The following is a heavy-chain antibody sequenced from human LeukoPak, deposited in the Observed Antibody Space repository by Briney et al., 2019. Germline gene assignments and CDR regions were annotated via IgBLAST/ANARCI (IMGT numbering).Heavy chain of an antibody. J-gene: IGHJ6*03. D-gene: IGHD2/OR15-2a*01. CDR2: LYSGSST. Sequence: PGGSLRLSCAASGFTVSTNYMNWVRQAPGKGLEWVSILYSGSSTYYADSVEGRFTISRDNAKNSLSLQMNSLSDEDTAVYYCAKDAYGGATFFYYMDVWGKGTTVTVSS. CDR1: GFTVSTNY. V-gene: IGHV3-53*05. CDR3: AKDAYGGATFFYYMDV.